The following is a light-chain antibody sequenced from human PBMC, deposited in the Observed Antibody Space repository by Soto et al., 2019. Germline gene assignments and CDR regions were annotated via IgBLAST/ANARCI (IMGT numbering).Light chain of an antibody. CDR3: QQYNNWPRT. V-gene: IGKV3-15*01. CDR2: GAS. CDR1: ETVSSN. Sequence: EIVMTQSPATLSVSPGERATLSCRASETVSSNLAWYQQKLGQAPRLLIYGASTRATGIPARFSGSGSGTEFTLTISSLQSEDFAVYYCQQYNNWPRTSGQGTKVDIK. J-gene: IGKJ1*01.